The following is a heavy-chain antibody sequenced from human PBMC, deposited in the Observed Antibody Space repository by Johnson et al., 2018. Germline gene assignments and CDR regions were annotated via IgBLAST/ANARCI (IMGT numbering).Heavy chain of an antibody. Sequence: VQLVESGGGLVKPGGSXRLSCAASGLTFDDYAMHWVRQAPGKGLEWVSGISWNRGSIGYADSVKGRFTISRENSKNTLYLQRNSLRAEDTAVYYCAKTYNYGWNYMDVWGKGITVTVSS. V-gene: IGHV3-9*01. CDR3: AKTYNYGWNYMDV. CDR1: GLTFDDYA. D-gene: IGHD5-18*01. J-gene: IGHJ6*03. CDR2: ISWNRGSI.